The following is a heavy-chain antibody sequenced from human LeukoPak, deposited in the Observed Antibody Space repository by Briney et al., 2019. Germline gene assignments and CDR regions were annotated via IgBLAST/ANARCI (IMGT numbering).Heavy chain of an antibody. CDR2: IYYSGST. D-gene: IGHD2-21*01. Sequence: PSETLSLTCTVSGGSISSYYWTWLRQPPGKGLEWIGYIYYSGSTNYNPSLKSRVTISVDTSKNQFSLKLSSVTAADTAVYYCASLFSWGSLDAFDIWGQGTMVTVSS. CDR1: GGSISSYY. CDR3: ASLFSWGSLDAFDI. V-gene: IGHV4-59*01. J-gene: IGHJ3*02.